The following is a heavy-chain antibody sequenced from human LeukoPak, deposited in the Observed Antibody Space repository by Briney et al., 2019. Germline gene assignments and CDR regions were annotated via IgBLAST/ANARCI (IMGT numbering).Heavy chain of an antibody. Sequence: HAGGSLRLSCAASGFTFSSYAMSWVRQAPGKGLEWVSAISGSGGSTYYADSVKGRFTISRDNSKNTLYLQMNSLRAEDTAVYYCAKDAIVVVPAAMLHVYYFDYWGQGTLVTVSS. CDR1: GFTFSSYA. V-gene: IGHV3-23*01. D-gene: IGHD2-2*01. J-gene: IGHJ4*02. CDR2: ISGSGGST. CDR3: AKDAIVVVPAAMLHVYYFDY.